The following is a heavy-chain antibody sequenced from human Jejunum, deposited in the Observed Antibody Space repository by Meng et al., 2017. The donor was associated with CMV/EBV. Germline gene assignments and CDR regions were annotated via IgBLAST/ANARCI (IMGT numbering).Heavy chain of an antibody. CDR1: GFSFSSVG. Sequence: SGFSFSSVGMHWVRQAPGKGLEWVAYIRYDLATKYYVDSVKGRFTISRDNSRNSVSLQMNGLRDDDTAIYYCAKQADPSAYFFDFWGEGTMVTAPQ. CDR3: AKQADPSAYFFDF. CDR2: IRYDLATK. J-gene: IGHJ4*02. D-gene: IGHD6-25*01. V-gene: IGHV3-30*02.